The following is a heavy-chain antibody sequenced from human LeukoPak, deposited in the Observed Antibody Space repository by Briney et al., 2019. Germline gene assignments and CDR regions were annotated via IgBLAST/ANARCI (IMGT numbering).Heavy chain of an antibody. Sequence: GGSLRLSCAASGITFRNSAINWVRQAPGKGLEWVGFITSNSNGATAEYATSVKGRFSISRDDSTSIAYLQMNSLKSEDTGVYYCSFATSGWKATRDYWGGGSPVTVSS. CDR2: ITSNSNGATA. CDR1: GITFRNSA. CDR3: SFATSGWKATRDY. V-gene: IGHV3-49*04. J-gene: IGHJ4*02. D-gene: IGHD6-19*01.